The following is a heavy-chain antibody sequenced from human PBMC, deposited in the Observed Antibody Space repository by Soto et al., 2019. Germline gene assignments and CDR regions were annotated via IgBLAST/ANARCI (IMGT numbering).Heavy chain of an antibody. CDR1: GYSFTSYW. CDR3: ARHRCSYFSCIRTRPYGMDV. Sequence: GESLKISCKGSGYSFTSYWIGWVRQMPGKGMERMGIIYPGDSDTRYSPSFQGQVTISADKSISTAYLQWRSLKASDTAMYYCARHRCSYFSCIRTRPYGMDVWGQGTTVTGSS. D-gene: IGHD3-3*02. CDR2: IYPGDSDT. J-gene: IGHJ6*02. V-gene: IGHV5-51*01.